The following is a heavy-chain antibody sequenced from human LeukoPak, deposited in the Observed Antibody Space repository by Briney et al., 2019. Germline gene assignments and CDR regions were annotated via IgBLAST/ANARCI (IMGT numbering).Heavy chain of an antibody. J-gene: IGHJ6*02. Sequence: ASVKVSCKASGYTFTSYAMNWVRQAPGQGLEWMGWINTNTGNPTYAQGFTGRFVFSLDTSVSTAYLRISSLKAEDTAVYYCARHRGSGSYYSILSYYYGMDVWGQGTTVTVSS. CDR1: GYTFTSYA. V-gene: IGHV7-4-1*02. CDR2: INTNTGNP. CDR3: ARHRGSGSYYSILSYYYGMDV. D-gene: IGHD3-10*01.